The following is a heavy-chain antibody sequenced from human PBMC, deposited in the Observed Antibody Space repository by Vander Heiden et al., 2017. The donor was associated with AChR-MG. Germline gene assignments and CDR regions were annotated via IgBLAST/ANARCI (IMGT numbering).Heavy chain of an antibody. V-gene: IGHV3-30-3*01. CDR1: GFTFSSYA. CDR3: ARGITVTSPGAWYFDL. Sequence: QVQLLESGGGVVQPGRSLRLSCAASGFTFSSYAMHWVRQAPGKGVEWVALISYDGDNKYYADSVKGRFTISRDNSKNTLYLRMNSLRVEDTAVYYCARGITVTSPGAWYFDLWGRGTLVTVSS. J-gene: IGHJ2*01. D-gene: IGHD4-17*01. CDR2: ISYDGDNK.